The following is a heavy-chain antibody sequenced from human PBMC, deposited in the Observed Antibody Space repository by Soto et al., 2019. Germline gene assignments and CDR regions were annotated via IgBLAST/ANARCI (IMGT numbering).Heavy chain of an antibody. CDR3: ANLVGATYFDH. V-gene: IGHV3-66*01. CDR2: IYSGGST. D-gene: IGHD1-26*01. CDR1: GFIVSSNY. Sequence: VQLVQSGGGLVQPGGSLRLSCAASGFIVSSNYMNWVRQAPGKGLEWVSVIYSGGSTYYADSVKGRFTISRDNSKNTLYLQMNSLRAEDTAVYYCANLVGATYFDHWGQGTLVTVSS. J-gene: IGHJ4*02.